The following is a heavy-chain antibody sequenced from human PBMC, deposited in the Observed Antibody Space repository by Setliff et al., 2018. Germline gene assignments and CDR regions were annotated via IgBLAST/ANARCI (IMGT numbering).Heavy chain of an antibody. V-gene: IGHV1-24*01. CDR2: FDPVDGET. CDR1: GYTLTELS. CDR3: ATNSGGNTIDAFDI. D-gene: IGHD2-15*01. Sequence: ASVKVSCKVSGYTLTELSMHWVRQAPGKGLEWMGGFDPVDGETIYAQKFQGRVTMTEDTSTDTAYMELSSLRSEDTAVYYCATNSGGNTIDAFDIWGQGTMVTVSS. J-gene: IGHJ3*02.